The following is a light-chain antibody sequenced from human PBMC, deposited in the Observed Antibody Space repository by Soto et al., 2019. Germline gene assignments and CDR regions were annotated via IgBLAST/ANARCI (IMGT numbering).Light chain of an antibody. CDR2: AAS. Sequence: DIQMTQSPSSLYASLGDRVTITCRASQSISSYLNWYQQKPGKAPTLLSYAASSLQSGVPSRFRGSGSGTDFTLSIAGLQTEDYASYVGQHSISAPLTCRGGTNVEIK. J-gene: IGKJ4*01. CDR1: QSISSY. CDR3: QHSISAPLT. V-gene: IGKV1-39*01.